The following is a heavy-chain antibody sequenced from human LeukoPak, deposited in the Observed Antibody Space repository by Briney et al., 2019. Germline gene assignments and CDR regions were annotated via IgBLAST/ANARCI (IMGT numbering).Heavy chain of an antibody. CDR1: GLTSSSYG. Sequence: GGSLRHSCVASGLTSSSYGMHWVRQAPGKGLEWVALIPKDGSNKYYGDSVKGRFTISRDISKNTLILQMNSLRAEDTAVYYCAKDRSNWFGAWGQGTLVTVSS. V-gene: IGHV3-30*02. D-gene: IGHD2/OR15-2a*01. CDR2: IPKDGSNK. CDR3: AKDRSNWFGA. J-gene: IGHJ5*02.